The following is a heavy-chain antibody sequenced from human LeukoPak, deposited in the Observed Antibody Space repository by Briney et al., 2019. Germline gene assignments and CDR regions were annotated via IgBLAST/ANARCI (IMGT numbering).Heavy chain of an antibody. Sequence: GRSLRLSCAASGFTFSRSGIHWVRQAPGRGLEWVAVISYDERDEYYADSVKGRFTISRDNAKNTLYLQMNSLRAEDTAVYYCARGYFYYYMDVWGKGTTVTVSS. V-gene: IGHV3-30*03. CDR1: GFTFSRSG. CDR3: ARGYFYYYMDV. CDR2: ISYDERDE. J-gene: IGHJ6*03.